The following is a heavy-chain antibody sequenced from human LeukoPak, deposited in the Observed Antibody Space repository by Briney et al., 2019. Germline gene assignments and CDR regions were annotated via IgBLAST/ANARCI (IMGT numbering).Heavy chain of an antibody. CDR1: GFTFSSDA. Sequence: GSLRLSCAASGFTFSSDAMSWVRQAPGKGLEWVSVISGSGSTTYYADSVKGRFTISRDNPKNTLYLQMNSLRADDTAVYYCAKMVREFYTISYYFDYWGQGTLVTVSS. CDR3: AKMVREFYTISYYFDY. V-gene: IGHV3-23*01. D-gene: IGHD2-8*01. CDR2: ISGSGSTT. J-gene: IGHJ4*02.